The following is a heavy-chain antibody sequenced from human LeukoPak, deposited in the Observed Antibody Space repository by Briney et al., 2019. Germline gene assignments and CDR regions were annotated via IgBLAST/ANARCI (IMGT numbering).Heavy chain of an antibody. CDR3: ATKQWLVPFAY. Sequence: SVKVSCKASGGTFSSYAISWVRQAPGQGLEWMGGIIPIFGTANYAQKFQGRVTITADESTSTAYMELSSLRSDDTAVYYCATKQWLVPFAYWGQGTLVTVSS. V-gene: IGHV1-69*01. D-gene: IGHD6-19*01. CDR2: IIPIFGTA. CDR1: GGTFSSYA. J-gene: IGHJ4*02.